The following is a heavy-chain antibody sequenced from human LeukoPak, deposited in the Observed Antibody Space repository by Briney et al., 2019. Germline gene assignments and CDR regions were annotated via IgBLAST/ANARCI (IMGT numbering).Heavy chain of an antibody. V-gene: IGHV3-53*05. CDR3: AKDINYYDSSGTPAY. J-gene: IGHJ4*02. D-gene: IGHD3-22*01. CDR2: IYGGGNI. CDR1: GFTVSSNY. Sequence: GGSLRLSCAASGFTVSSNYMNWVRQAPGKGLEWVSVIYGGGNIYYADSVKGRFTISRDNSKNTLYLQMNSLRSEDTALYYCAKDINYYDSSGTPAYWGQGTLVTVSS.